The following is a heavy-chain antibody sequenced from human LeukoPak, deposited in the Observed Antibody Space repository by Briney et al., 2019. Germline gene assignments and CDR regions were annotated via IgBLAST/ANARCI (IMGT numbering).Heavy chain of an antibody. J-gene: IGHJ4*02. CDR3: ARGGYSYGAFDY. CDR2: ISGSGGST. CDR1: GFTFSSYA. V-gene: IGHV3-23*01. D-gene: IGHD5-18*01. Sequence: PGGSLRLSCAASGFTFSSYAMSWVRPAPGTGLEWVSAISGSGGSTYYADSVKGRFTLSRDNSKNTLYLQMNSLRAEDTAVYYCARGGYSYGAFDYWGQGTLVTVSS.